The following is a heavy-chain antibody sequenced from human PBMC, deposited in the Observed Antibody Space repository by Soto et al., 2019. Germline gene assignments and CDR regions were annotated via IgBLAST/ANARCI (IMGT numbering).Heavy chain of an antibody. V-gene: IGHV1-69*13. CDR1: GGTFSSYA. CDR3: ARGGDIVATVQGHYYYGMDV. J-gene: IGHJ6*02. Sequence: SVKVSCKASGGTFSSYAISWARQAPGQGLEWMGGIIPIFGTANYAQKFQGRVTITADESTSTAYMELSSLRSEDTAVYYCARGGDIVATVQGHYYYGMDVWGQGTTVTVSS. CDR2: IIPIFGTA. D-gene: IGHD5-12*01.